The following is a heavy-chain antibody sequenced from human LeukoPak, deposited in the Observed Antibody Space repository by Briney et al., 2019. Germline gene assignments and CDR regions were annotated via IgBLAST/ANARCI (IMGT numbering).Heavy chain of an antibody. J-gene: IGHJ4*02. Sequence: SETLSLTCTVSGGSTSSCYWNWIRQPPGEGLEWVGSIYYSGSTSYNPSLKSRVTISVDTSKNQFSLKLSSVTAADTAVYYCARACSGTYQFDSWGQGTLVTVSS. V-gene: IGHV4-59*01. D-gene: IGHD1-26*01. CDR3: ARACSGTYQFDS. CDR1: GGSTSSCY. CDR2: IYYSGST.